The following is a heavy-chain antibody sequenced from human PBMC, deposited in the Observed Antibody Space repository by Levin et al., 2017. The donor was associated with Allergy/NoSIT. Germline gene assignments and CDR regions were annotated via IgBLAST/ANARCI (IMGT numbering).Heavy chain of an antibody. CDR3: ARGDCGGGGCYSLSVRAFDI. CDR1: GFTFSGYN. J-gene: IGHJ3*02. D-gene: IGHD2-15*01. Sequence: ASETLSLTCAASGFTFSGYNMHWVRQAPGKGLEWVSSISSSSSYIYYADSVKGRFTISRDNAKHSLYLQMNSLRADDTAMYYCARGDCGGGGCYSLSVRAFDIWGQGTKVAVSS. V-gene: IGHV3-21*01. CDR2: ISSSSSYI.